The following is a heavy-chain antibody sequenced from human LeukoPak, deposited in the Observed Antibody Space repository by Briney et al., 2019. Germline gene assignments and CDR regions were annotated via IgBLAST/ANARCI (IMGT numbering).Heavy chain of an antibody. J-gene: IGHJ4*01. CDR1: GYTFHSYD. V-gene: IGHV1-8*01. D-gene: IGHD3-22*01. CDR3: ARVSFDTSGHKINFDY. CDR2: MHPNSGNT. Sequence: ASVKVSCKASGYTFHSYDINWVRQATGQGLGWMGWMHPNSGNTGYPQKFQGRVTMTRDTSISTAYMELSSLRSEDTGVYYCARVSFDTSGHKINFDYWGHGTLVTVSS.